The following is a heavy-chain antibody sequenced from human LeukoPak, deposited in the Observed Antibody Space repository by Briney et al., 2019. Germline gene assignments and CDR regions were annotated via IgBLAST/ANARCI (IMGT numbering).Heavy chain of an antibody. Sequence: PSETLSLTCTVSGVSISSYYWSWIRQPPGKGLEWIGYIYYSGSTNYNPSLKSRVTISVDTSKNQFSLKLSSVTVADTAVYYCARYAQADWFDPWGQGTLVTVSS. D-gene: IGHD2-2*01. CDR1: GVSISSYY. J-gene: IGHJ5*02. CDR2: IYYSGST. V-gene: IGHV4-59*01. CDR3: ARYAQADWFDP.